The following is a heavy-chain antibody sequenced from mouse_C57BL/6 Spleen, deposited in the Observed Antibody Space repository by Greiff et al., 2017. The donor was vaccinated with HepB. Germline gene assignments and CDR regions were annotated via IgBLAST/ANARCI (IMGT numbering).Heavy chain of an antibody. CDR3: ARSVVARYWYFDV. CDR2: IYPGDGDT. CDR1: GYAFSSYW. D-gene: IGHD1-1*01. V-gene: IGHV1-82*01. J-gene: IGHJ1*03. Sequence: VQLQQSGPELVKPGASVKISCKASGYAFSSYWMNWVKQRPGKGLEWIGRIYPGDGDTNYNGKFKGKATLTADKSSSTAYMQLSSLTSEDSAVYFCARSVVARYWYFDVWGTGTTVTVSS.